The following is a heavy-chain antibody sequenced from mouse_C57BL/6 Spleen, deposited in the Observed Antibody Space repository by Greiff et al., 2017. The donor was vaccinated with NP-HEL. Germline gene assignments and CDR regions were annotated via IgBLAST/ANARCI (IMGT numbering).Heavy chain of an antibody. CDR3: AGQLRWFAY. V-gene: IGHV3-6*01. CDR2: ISCDGSN. Sequence: VQLQQSGPGLVKPSQSLSLTCSVTGYSITSGYYWNWIRQFPGNKLEWMGYISCDGSNNYNPSLKNRISLTRDTSKKHFCLKLNDVTTEDTATYYCAGQLRWFAYWGQGTLVTVSA. J-gene: IGHJ3*01. D-gene: IGHD3-2*02. CDR1: GYSITSGYY.